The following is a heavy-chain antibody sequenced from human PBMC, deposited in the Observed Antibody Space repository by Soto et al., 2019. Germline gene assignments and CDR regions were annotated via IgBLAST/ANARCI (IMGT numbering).Heavy chain of an antibody. J-gene: IGHJ4*01. CDR3: ARDLNPGYYDSSGYYHGLGY. CDR1: GGTFSSYA. V-gene: IGHV1-69*13. CDR2: IIPIFGTA. D-gene: IGHD3-22*01. Sequence: SVNVSCKASGGTFSSYAISWVRQAPGQGLEWMGGIIPIFGTANYAQKFQGRVTITADESTSTAYMELSSLRSEDTAVYYCARDLNPGYYDSSGYYHGLGYWGQ.